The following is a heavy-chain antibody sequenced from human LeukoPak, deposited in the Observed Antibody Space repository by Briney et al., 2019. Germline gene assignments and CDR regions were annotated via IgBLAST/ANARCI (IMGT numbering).Heavy chain of an antibody. V-gene: IGHV4-34*01. CDR1: GGSFSGYY. CDR3: ARHGGSSWYSSFGY. J-gene: IGHJ4*02. D-gene: IGHD6-13*01. Sequence: SETLSLTCAVYGGSFSGYYWSWIRQPPGKGLEWIGSMYYSRSTYYNPSLKSRVTISVDTSNNQFSLKLSSVTAADTAVFYCARHGGSSWYSSFGYWGQGYLVTVSS. CDR2: MYYSRST.